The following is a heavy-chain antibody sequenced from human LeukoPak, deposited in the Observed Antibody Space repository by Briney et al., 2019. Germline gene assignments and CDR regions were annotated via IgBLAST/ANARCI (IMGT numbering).Heavy chain of an antibody. J-gene: IGHJ4*02. D-gene: IGHD3-10*01. CDR1: GGSFSGYY. CDR2: INHSGST. CDR3: ARGLRWVVRGVLPLPFFDY. Sequence: PSETLSLTCAVYGGSFSGYYWSWIRQPPGKGLEWIGEINHSGSTNYNPSLKSRVTISVDTSKNQFSLKLSSVTAADTAVYYCARGLRWVVRGVLPLPFFDYWGQGTLVTVSS. V-gene: IGHV4-34*01.